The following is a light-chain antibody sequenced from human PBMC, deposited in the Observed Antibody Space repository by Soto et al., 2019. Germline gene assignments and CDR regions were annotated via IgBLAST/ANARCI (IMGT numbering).Light chain of an antibody. V-gene: IGKV1-39*01. Sequence: DIQMTQSPSSLSASVGDRVTITCRASQSIRNDLYWYQQKPGKAPKLLIYAASSLQGGVPSRFSGSGSGTDFTLTISSLQPEDFATDYCQQSYSTPPYTFGQGTRLEIK. CDR3: QQSYSTPPYT. CDR1: QSIRND. CDR2: AAS. J-gene: IGKJ2*01.